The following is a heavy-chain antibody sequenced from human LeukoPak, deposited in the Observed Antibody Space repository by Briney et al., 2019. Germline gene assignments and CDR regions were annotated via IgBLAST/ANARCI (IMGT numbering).Heavy chain of an antibody. Sequence: GGSLRLSCAASGFTFSSYAMSWVRQAPGKGLEWVSVISGGGGSTYYADSVKGRFTVSRDDSKNTLYLQMNSLRAEDTAVYYWAKDGGLWVSAHWGDSWGRGTLVTVSS. J-gene: IGHJ4*02. D-gene: IGHD7-27*01. CDR2: ISGGGGST. V-gene: IGHV3-23*01. CDR3: AKDGGLWVSAHWGDS. CDR1: GFTFSSYA.